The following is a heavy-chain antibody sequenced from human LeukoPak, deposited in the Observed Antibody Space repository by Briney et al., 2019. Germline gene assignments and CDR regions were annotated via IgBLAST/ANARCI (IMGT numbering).Heavy chain of an antibody. CDR3: ARDLAVADSGYYHGMDV. J-gene: IGHJ6*02. CDR1: GYTFTSYY. V-gene: IGHV1-46*01. CDR2: IDPNGGST. D-gene: IGHD6-19*01. Sequence: ASVKVSCKASGYTFTSYYILWVRQAPGQGLEWMGVIDPNGGSTSYAQKFQGRVTLTRDTSTSTVCMNLSSLRSEDTALYYCARDLAVADSGYYHGMDVWGQGTTVTVSS.